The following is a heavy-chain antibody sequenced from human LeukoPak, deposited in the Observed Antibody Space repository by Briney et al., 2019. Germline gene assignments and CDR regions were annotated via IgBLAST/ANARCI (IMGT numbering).Heavy chain of an antibody. J-gene: IGHJ4*02. CDR1: GFTFSDYY. V-gene: IGHV3-11*06. Sequence: GGSLRLSCAASGFTFSDYYMSWIRQAPGKGLEWVSYISSSSSYTNYADSVKGRFTISRDNAKNSLYLQMNSLRAEDTAVYYCASGGRYCSSTSCFDHWGQGTLVTVSS. CDR3: ASGGRYCSSTSCFDH. CDR2: ISSSSSYT. D-gene: IGHD2-2*01.